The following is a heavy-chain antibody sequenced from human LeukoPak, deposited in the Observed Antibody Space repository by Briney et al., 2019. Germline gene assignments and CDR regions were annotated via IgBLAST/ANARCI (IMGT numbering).Heavy chain of an antibody. J-gene: IGHJ4*02. CDR2: ISNSGTAV. V-gene: IGHV3-48*03. Sequence: GGSLRLSCAASGFALSNYEMNWVRQAPGKGLEGLSYISNSGTAVHYADSVKGRFTISRDNAKNSLYLQMNSLRVEDTAIYYCATDYRFYGTNPFFDSWGQGTLVTVSS. CDR3: ATDYRFYGTNPFFDS. CDR1: GFALSNYE. D-gene: IGHD2-8*01.